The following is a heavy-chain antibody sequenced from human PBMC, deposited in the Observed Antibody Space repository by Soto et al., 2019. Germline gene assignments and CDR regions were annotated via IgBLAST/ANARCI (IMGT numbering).Heavy chain of an antibody. J-gene: IGHJ6*02. V-gene: IGHV3-21*01. CDR2: ISSSSSYI. CDR1: GFTFSSYS. Sequence: PGGSLRLSCAASGFTFSSYSINWVRQAPGKGLEWVSSISSSSSYIYYADSVKGRFTISRDNAKNSLYLQMNSLRAEDTAVYYCARDSQVLYGMDVWGQGTTVTVSS. CDR3: ARDSQVLYGMDV.